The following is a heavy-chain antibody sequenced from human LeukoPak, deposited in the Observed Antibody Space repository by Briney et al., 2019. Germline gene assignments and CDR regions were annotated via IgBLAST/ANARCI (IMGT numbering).Heavy chain of an antibody. J-gene: IGHJ4*02. CDR3: ARGDYGDYRVFYTLFDY. CDR2: INPNHGDT. V-gene: IGHV1-2*02. D-gene: IGHD4-17*01. Sequence: ASVKVSCKASGYTFTGYYMHWVRQAPGQGLEWMGWINPNHGDTNYAQKFQDRVSMTRDTSISTAYLQWSSLKASDTAMYYCARGDYGDYRVFYTLFDYWGQGTLVTVSS. CDR1: GYTFTGYY.